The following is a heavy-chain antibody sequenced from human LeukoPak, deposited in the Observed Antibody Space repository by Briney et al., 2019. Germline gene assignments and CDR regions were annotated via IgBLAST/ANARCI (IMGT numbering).Heavy chain of an antibody. CDR2: INHNGNVN. V-gene: IGHV3-7*03. Sequence: PGGSLRLSCAASGFTFSSYWMNWARQAPGKGLEWVASINHNGNVNYYVDSVKGRFTISRDNARNSLYLQMSNLRAEDTAVYFCARDPPSSGWYWSGYYYGMDVWGQGTTVTVSS. CDR3: ARDPPSSGWYWSGYYYGMDV. CDR1: GFTFSSYW. D-gene: IGHD6-19*01. J-gene: IGHJ6*02.